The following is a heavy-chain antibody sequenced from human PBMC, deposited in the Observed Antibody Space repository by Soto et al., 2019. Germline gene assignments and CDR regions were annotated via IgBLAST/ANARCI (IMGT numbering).Heavy chain of an antibody. Sequence: GESLKISCKGSGYSFTSYWSGWVRQMPGKGLEWMGIIYPGDSDTRYSPSFQGQVTISADKSISTAYLQWSSLKASDTAMYYCARHPGPHSSGMDVWGKGTTVTVSS. CDR1: GYSFTSYW. J-gene: IGHJ6*04. CDR3: ARHPGPHSSGMDV. D-gene: IGHD6-19*01. CDR2: IYPGDSDT. V-gene: IGHV5-51*01.